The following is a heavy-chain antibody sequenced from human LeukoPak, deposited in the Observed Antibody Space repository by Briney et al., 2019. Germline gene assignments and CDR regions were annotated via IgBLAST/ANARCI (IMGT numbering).Heavy chain of an antibody. CDR3: ARDFWGTMVRGASMDV. D-gene: IGHD3-10*01. CDR1: GDAFNSHT. CDR2: IIPSFGIP. Sequence: SVKVSCKASGDAFNSHTINWVRQAPGQGLEWVGSIIPSFGIPSYAQKFRGSATISADTSTTTAYMDLTSLRSEDTAVYYCARDFWGTMVRGASMDVWGQGTTVTVSS. J-gene: IGHJ6*02. V-gene: IGHV1-69*10.